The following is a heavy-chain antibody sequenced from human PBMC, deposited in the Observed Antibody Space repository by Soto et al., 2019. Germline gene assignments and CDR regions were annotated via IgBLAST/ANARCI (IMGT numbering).Heavy chain of an antibody. D-gene: IGHD3-10*01. CDR3: ARESYYYGSGSYPSYFDY. V-gene: IGHV3-7*01. CDR2: IKQDGSEK. Sequence: GGSLRLSCAASGFTFSSYWMSWVRQAPGKGLEWVANIKQDGSEKYYVDSVKGRFTISRDNAKKSLYLQMNSLRAEDTAVYYCARESYYYGSGSYPSYFDYWGQGTLVTVSS. J-gene: IGHJ4*02. CDR1: GFTFSSYW.